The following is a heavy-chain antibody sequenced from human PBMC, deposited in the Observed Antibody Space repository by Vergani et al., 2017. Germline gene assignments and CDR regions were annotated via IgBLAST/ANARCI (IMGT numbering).Heavy chain of an antibody. CDR1: GGSFSGYY. D-gene: IGHD5-18*01. CDR3: AGGFPRYSYGRRYFDY. Sequence: QVQLQQWGAGLLKPSETLSLTCAVYGGSFSGYYWSWIRQPPGKGLEWIGEIKHSGSTNYNPSLKSRVTISVDTSKNQFSMKLSSVTAADTAVYYCAGGFPRYSYGRRYFDYWGQGTLVTVSS. CDR2: IKHSGST. V-gene: IGHV4-34*01. J-gene: IGHJ4*02.